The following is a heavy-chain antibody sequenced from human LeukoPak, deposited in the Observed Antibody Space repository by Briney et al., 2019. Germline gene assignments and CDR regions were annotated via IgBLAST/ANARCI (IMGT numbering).Heavy chain of an antibody. J-gene: IGHJ3*02. D-gene: IGHD3-22*01. CDR1: GFTFSSYG. V-gene: IGHV3-30*03. Sequence: PGGSLRLSCAGYGFTFSSYGMHWVRQAPGKGLEWVAVISYNGSNEYYADSVKGRFTISRDNSKNTLYLQMNSLRVEDMAVYYCARAQDYDSSGYVDAFDTWGQGTMVTVSS. CDR2: ISYNGSNE. CDR3: ARAQDYDSSGYVDAFDT.